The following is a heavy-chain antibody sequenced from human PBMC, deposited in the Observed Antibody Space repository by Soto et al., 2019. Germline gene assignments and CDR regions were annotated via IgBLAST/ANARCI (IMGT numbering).Heavy chain of an antibody. CDR1: GYSFTSYW. CDR3: ARGGGASPLGTAYYYYGMDV. Sequence: GESLKISCKGSGYSFTSYWIGWVRQMPGKGLEWMGIIYPGDSDTRYSPSFQGQVTISADKSISTAYLQWSSLKASDTAMYYCARGGGASPLGTAYYYYGMDVWRQGTTVTFSS. D-gene: IGHD1-7*01. J-gene: IGHJ6*02. V-gene: IGHV5-51*01. CDR2: IYPGDSDT.